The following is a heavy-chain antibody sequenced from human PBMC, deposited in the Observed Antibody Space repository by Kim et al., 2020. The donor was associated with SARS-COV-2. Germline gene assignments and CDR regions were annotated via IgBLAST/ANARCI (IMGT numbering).Heavy chain of an antibody. CDR1: GGSISSSSYY. V-gene: IGHV4-39*01. CDR2: IYYSGST. D-gene: IGHD2-15*01. CDR3: ARHARRGVVVASPYYFDY. J-gene: IGHJ4*02. Sequence: SETLSLTCTVSGGSISSSSYYWGWIHQPPGKGLEWIGSIYYSGSTYYNPSLKSRVTISVDTSKNQFSLKLSSVTAADTAVYYCARHARRGVVVASPYYFDYWGQGTLVTVSS.